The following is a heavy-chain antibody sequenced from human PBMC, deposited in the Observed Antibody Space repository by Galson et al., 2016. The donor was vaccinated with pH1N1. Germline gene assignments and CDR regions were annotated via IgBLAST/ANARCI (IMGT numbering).Heavy chain of an antibody. J-gene: IGHJ5*02. CDR3: ARGVAAASRFDL. D-gene: IGHD6-13*01. V-gene: IGHV4-39*02. CDR2: VFHRGTT. Sequence: ETLSLTCSVSGASMRSSDHYWAWIRQPPGKGLEWIGSVFHRGTTYCNLSLKSRVTISIDTSNKRFSLKVTSVSAADTAVYYCARGVAAASRFDLWGQGSLVAVSS. CDR1: GASMRSSDHY.